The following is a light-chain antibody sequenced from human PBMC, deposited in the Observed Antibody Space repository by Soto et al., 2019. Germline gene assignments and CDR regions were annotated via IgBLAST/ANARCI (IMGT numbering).Light chain of an antibody. CDR2: AAS. V-gene: IGKV1-9*01. Sequence: DIQLTQSPSFLSASVGDRVTITCRASQGIRNYLAWYQQKPGKAPELLIYAASTLQSGVPSRFSGSGSGTEFTLTISSLQPEDFATYYCQQVNSYPPPFGGGTKVEIK. CDR3: QQVNSYPPP. CDR1: QGIRNY. J-gene: IGKJ4*01.